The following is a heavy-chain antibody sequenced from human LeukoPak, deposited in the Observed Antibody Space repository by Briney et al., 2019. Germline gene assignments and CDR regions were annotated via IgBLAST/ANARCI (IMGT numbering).Heavy chain of an antibody. CDR3: ATSLLNDFHYYYMDV. J-gene: IGHJ6*03. CDR2: INPNSGGT. V-gene: IGHV1-2*02. D-gene: IGHD3-3*01. Sequence: ASVKVSCKASGYTFTGYYMHWVRQAPEQGLEWMGWINPNSGGTNYAQKFQGRVTMTRDTSISTAYMELSRLRSEDTAVYYCATSLLNDFHYYYMDVWGKGTTVTVSS. CDR1: GYTFTGYY.